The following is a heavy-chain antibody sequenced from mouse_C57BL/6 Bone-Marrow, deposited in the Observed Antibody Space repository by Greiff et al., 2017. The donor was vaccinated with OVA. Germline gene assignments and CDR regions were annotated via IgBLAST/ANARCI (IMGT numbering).Heavy chain of an antibody. J-gene: IGHJ2*01. CDR2: INPSSGYT. V-gene: IGHV1-4*01. Sequence: QVQLKESGAELARPGASVKMSCKASGYTFTSYTMHWVKQRPGQGLEWIGYINPSSGYTKYNQKFKDKATLTADKSSSTAYMHLSSLTSEDSAVYYYARSASKRGYWGQGTTLTVSS. CDR3: ARSASKRGY. CDR1: GYTFTSYT. D-gene: IGHD2-5*01.